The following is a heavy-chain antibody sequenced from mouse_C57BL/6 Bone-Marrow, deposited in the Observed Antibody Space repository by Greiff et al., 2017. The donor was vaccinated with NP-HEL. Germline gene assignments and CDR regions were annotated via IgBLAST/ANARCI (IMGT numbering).Heavy chain of an antibody. Sequence: DVKLVESGGGLVKPGGSLKLSCAASGFTFSDYGMHWVRQAPEKGLEWVAYISSGSSTIYYADTVKGRFTISRDNAKNTLFLQMTSLRSEDTAMYYCARPSLAYWGQGTLVTVSA. J-gene: IGHJ3*01. CDR1: GFTFSDYG. CDR2: ISSGSSTI. V-gene: IGHV5-17*01. CDR3: ARPSLAY.